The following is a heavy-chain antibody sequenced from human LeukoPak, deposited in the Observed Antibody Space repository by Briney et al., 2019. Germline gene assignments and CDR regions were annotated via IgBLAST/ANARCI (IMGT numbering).Heavy chain of an antibody. CDR2: ISSSGSTI. CDR1: GFTFSDYY. D-gene: IGHD2-21*02. J-gene: IGHJ3*02. Sequence: PGGSLRLSCAASGFTFSDYYMSWIRQAPGKGLEWVSYISSSGSTIYYADSVKGRFTISRDNAKNSLYLQMNSLRAEDTAVYYCARFPCGGDCSRDVAFDIWGQGTMVTVSS. V-gene: IGHV3-11*04. CDR3: ARFPCGGDCSRDVAFDI.